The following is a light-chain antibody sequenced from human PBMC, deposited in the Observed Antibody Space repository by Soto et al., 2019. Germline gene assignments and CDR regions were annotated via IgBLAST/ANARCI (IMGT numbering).Light chain of an antibody. CDR2: GAS. CDR3: QQYNNWPPIT. Sequence: ENVLTQFPGTLSLSPGDRATLSCRASQSLSSDSLAWYQQKPGQAPRLLIYGASTRATGIPARFSGSGSGTEFTLTISSLQSEDFAVYYCQQYNNWPPITFGQGTRLEIK. J-gene: IGKJ5*01. CDR1: QSLSSD. V-gene: IGKV3-15*01.